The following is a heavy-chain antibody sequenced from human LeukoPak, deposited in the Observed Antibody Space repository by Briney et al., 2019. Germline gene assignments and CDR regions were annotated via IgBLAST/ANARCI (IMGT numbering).Heavy chain of an antibody. CDR1: GGPFSSY. J-gene: IGHJ5*02. D-gene: IGHD4-11*01. V-gene: IGHV4-34*01. Sequence: SETLSLTCAVYGGPFSSYWSWIRQPPGKGLEWIGEINQRGGTKYNPSLKSRVTISDDTSKKQFSLKLSFVTAADTAVYYCARDRVTMGGFDPWGQGTLVTVSS. CDR3: ARDRVTMGGFDP. CDR2: INQRGGT.